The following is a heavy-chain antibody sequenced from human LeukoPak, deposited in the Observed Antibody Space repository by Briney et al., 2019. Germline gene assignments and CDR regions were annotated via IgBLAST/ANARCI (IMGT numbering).Heavy chain of an antibody. J-gene: IGHJ5*02. D-gene: IGHD6-25*01. Sequence: GGSLRLSCAASGFPFSIYSMNCVRPAPGKGLEWVSYISSSSSTIFYAHSVKGRFTISRDNAKNSLYLQMNSLGPEDTAVYFFARGGSYADFVAWGQGTLVTVSS. V-gene: IGHV3-48*04. CDR3: ARGGSYADFVA. CDR2: ISSSSSTI. CDR1: GFPFSIYS.